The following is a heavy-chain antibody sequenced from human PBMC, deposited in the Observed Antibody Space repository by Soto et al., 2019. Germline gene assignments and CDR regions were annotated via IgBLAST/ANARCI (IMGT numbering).Heavy chain of an antibody. V-gene: IGHV2-5*01. J-gene: IGHJ4*02. D-gene: IGHD2-21*02. CDR1: GFSLSTSGVG. CDR2: VYWNNDS. CDR3: APYYNPTLTAPFDY. Sequence: QITLKESGPALVKPTQTLTLTCTFSGFSLSTSGVGVGWVRQPPGKALEWLALVYWNNDSRYRPSLRNRLTITKDTSKNQVVLTMTNMDPVDTATYYCAPYYNPTLTAPFDYWGKGTLVTVSS.